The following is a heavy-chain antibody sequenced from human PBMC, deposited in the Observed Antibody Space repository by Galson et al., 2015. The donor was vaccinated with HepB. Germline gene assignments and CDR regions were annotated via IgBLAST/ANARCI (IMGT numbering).Heavy chain of an antibody. Sequence: SLRLSCAASGFTFDDYAMHWVRQAPGKGLEWVSGISWNSGSIGYADSVKGRFTISRDNAKNSLYLQMNSLRAEDTALYYCAKAPLDSSSMDVWGKGTTVTVSS. CDR1: GFTFDDYA. CDR2: ISWNSGSI. V-gene: IGHV3-9*01. D-gene: IGHD6-13*01. J-gene: IGHJ6*04. CDR3: AKAPLDSSSMDV.